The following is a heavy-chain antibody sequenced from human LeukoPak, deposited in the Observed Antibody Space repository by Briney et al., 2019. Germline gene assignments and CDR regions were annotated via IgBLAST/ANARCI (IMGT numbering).Heavy chain of an antibody. Sequence: GGSLRLSCAASGFTFSSYAMHWVRQAPGKGLEWVAVISYDGSNKYYADSVKGRFTISRDNSKNTLYLQMNSLRAEDTAVYYCAKDSEFGSSWYPYYYYMDVWGKGTTVTVSS. J-gene: IGHJ6*03. D-gene: IGHD6-13*01. CDR3: AKDSEFGSSWYPYYYYMDV. V-gene: IGHV3-30-3*01. CDR1: GFTFSSYA. CDR2: ISYDGSNK.